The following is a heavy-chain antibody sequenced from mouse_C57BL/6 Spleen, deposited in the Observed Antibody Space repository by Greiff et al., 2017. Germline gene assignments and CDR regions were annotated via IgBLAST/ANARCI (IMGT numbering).Heavy chain of an antibody. CDR2: IDPSDSYT. Sequence: QVQLKQSGAELVMPGASVKLSCKASGYTFTSYWMHWVKQRPGQGLEWIGEIDPSDSYTNYNQKFKGKSTLTVDKSSSTAYMQLSSLTSEDSAVYYCARRATVAYYYAMDYWGQGTSVTVSS. V-gene: IGHV1-69*01. J-gene: IGHJ4*01. CDR3: ARRATVAYYYAMDY. CDR1: GYTFTSYW. D-gene: IGHD1-1*01.